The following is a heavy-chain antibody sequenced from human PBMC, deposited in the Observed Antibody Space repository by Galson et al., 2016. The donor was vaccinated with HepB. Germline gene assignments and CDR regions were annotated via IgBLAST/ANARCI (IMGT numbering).Heavy chain of an antibody. CDR3: ARVLDYGDYDRYYFDY. CDR2: IYYSGST. Sequence: SETLSLTCIVSGDSVSSGTYYWSWIRQPPGKGLEWIGYIYYSGSTNYNPPLKSRVTISVDTSKNQFSLKLSSVTAADTAVYYCARVLDYGDYDRYYFDYWGQGTLVIVSS. J-gene: IGHJ4*02. D-gene: IGHD4-17*01. CDR1: GDSVSSGTYY. V-gene: IGHV4-61*01.